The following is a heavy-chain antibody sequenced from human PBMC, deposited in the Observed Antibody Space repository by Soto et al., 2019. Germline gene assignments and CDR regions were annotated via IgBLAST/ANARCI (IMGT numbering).Heavy chain of an antibody. Sequence: KPSETLSLTCAVYGGSFSAYYWSWVRQPPGKGLEWLGEINQSGRTNYNPSLKSRVAIFLVKSKNQFSLMLNSVTAADTAVYYCARGGATPMVVTYWGQGTRVTVSS. CDR3: ARGGATPMVVTY. CDR2: INQSGRT. V-gene: IGHV4-34*01. J-gene: IGHJ4*02. D-gene: IGHD5-18*01. CDR1: GGSFSAYY.